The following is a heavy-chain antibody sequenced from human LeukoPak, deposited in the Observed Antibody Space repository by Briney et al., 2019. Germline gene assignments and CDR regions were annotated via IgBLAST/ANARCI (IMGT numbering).Heavy chain of an antibody. CDR2: INHSGST. V-gene: IGHV4-34*01. D-gene: IGHD3-22*01. Sequence: SETLSLTCAAYGGSFSGYYWSWIRQPPGKGLEWIGEINHSGSTNYNPSLKSRVTISVDTSKNQFSLKLSSVTAADTAVYYCAMGSYYYDSSGYYWKYYFDYWGQGTLVTVSS. CDR1: GGSFSGYY. J-gene: IGHJ4*02. CDR3: AMGSYYYDSSGYYWKYYFDY.